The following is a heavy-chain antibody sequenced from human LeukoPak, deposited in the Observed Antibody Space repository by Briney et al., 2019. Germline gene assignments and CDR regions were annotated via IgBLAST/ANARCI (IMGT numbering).Heavy chain of an antibody. CDR2: ISSSSSYI. CDR1: GFTFSSYS. Sequence: GSLRLSCAASGFTFSSYSMNWVRQAPGKGLEWVSSISSSSSYIYYADSVKGRFTISRDNAKNSLYLQMNSLRAEDTAVYYCARADSSGWYPSYWGQGTLVAVSS. CDR3: ARADSSGWYPSY. V-gene: IGHV3-21*01. D-gene: IGHD6-19*01. J-gene: IGHJ4*02.